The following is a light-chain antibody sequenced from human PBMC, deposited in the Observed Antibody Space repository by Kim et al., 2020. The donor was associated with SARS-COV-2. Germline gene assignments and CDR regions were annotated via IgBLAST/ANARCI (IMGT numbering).Light chain of an antibody. CDR3: QSYDTNNWV. Sequence: GDTVTSSCTRSGGRIASKYVQWDQQGPGSGPTTVIFEDNQRPSGVPDRFSGSIDSSSISASLTISRLKTEDEADYFCQSYDTNNWVFGGGTQLTVL. CDR1: GGRIASKY. CDR2: EDN. V-gene: IGLV6-57*03. J-gene: IGLJ3*02.